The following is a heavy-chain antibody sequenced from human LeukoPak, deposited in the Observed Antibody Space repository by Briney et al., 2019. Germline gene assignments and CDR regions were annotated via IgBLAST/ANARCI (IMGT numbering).Heavy chain of an antibody. V-gene: IGHV4-59*08. CDR1: GGSISSYY. CDR3: ASKPCSGGSCYVDAFHI. J-gene: IGHJ3*02. Sequence: SETLSLTCTVSGGSISSYYWSWIRQPPGKGLEWIGYIYHSGDTDYNPSLKSRVTLSVDTSKKQFSLKLTSVTAADTAVYYCASKPCSGGSCYVDAFHIWGQGTLVTVSS. D-gene: IGHD2-15*01. CDR2: IYHSGDT.